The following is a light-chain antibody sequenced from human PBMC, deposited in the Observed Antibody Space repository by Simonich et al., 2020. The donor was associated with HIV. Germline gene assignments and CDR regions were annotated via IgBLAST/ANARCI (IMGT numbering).Light chain of an antibody. CDR2: WAS. J-gene: IGKJ2*01. Sequence: DIVMTQSPDSLAVSLGERATINCKSSQSLLYSSNNKNYLAWYQQKPGKPPKLLIYWASIRESGVPDRFSGSGSGTDFTLTISSLHAEDVAVYYCQQYYSTPNTFGQGTKLEIK. V-gene: IGKV4-1*01. CDR3: QQYYSTPNT. CDR1: QSLLYSSNNKNY.